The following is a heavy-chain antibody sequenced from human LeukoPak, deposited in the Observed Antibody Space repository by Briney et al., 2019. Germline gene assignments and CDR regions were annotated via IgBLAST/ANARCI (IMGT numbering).Heavy chain of an antibody. J-gene: IGHJ3*02. CDR1: GFTFSSYA. CDR2: ISGSGGST. V-gene: IGHV3-23*01. Sequence: GGSLRLSCAASGFTFSSYAMSWVRQAPGKGLEWVSAISGSGGSTSYAQKFQGRVTMTRDTSTSTVYMELSSLRSEDTAVYYCARAGIAAAGPSDAFDIWGQGTMVTVSS. CDR3: ARAGIAAAGPSDAFDI. D-gene: IGHD6-13*01.